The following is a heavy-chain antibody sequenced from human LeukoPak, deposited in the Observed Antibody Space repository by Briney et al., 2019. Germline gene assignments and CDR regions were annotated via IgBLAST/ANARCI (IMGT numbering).Heavy chain of an antibody. Sequence: SVKVSCKASGGTFSSYAISWVRQAPGQGLEWMGGIIPIFGTANYAQKFQGRVTITADESTSTAYMELSSLRSEDTAVYYCARVLMYFDWLLAEYYYYGMDVWGQGTTVTVSS. D-gene: IGHD3-9*01. CDR2: IIPIFGTA. CDR3: ARVLMYFDWLLAEYYYYGMDV. CDR1: GGTFSSYA. V-gene: IGHV1-69*13. J-gene: IGHJ6*02.